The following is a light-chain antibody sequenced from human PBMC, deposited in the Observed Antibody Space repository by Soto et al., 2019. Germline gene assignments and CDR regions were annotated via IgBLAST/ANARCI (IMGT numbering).Light chain of an antibody. CDR1: QSVSSN. CDR3: QQYNNWAFT. Sequence: EIVMTQSPATLSVSPGERATLSCRASQSVSSNLAWYQQKPGQAPRLLIYGASIRATGIPARFSGSGSGTEFTLNISSLQFEDFAVYYCQQYNNWAFTFGQGTKLEMK. V-gene: IGKV3-15*01. CDR2: GAS. J-gene: IGKJ2*01.